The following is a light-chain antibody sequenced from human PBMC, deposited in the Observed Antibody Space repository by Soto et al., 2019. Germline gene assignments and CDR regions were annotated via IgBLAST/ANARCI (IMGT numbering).Light chain of an antibody. CDR3: QQLNSYPYT. CDR1: QGIASF. Sequence: DIQLTQSPSFLSASVGDRVTITCRASQGIASFLAWYQQKPGEAPKLLIYAASTLQTGVPSRFSGSRSGPVYTLTISSLQPDDFATYYCQQLNSYPYTFAQGTKVDIK. CDR2: AAS. J-gene: IGKJ2*01. V-gene: IGKV1-9*01.